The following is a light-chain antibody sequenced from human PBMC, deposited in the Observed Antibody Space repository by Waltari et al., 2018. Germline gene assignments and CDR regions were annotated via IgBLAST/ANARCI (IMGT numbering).Light chain of an antibody. J-gene: IGLJ3*02. Sequence: QSALTQPRSVSGSPGQSVTISCTGTSSDVGGYNYVSWFQQHPGKAPKLMIHDVSKRPSGVPDRFAGCKSGNTASLTISGLQADDETDYYCCSYAGRYTWVFGGGTKLTVL. CDR2: DVS. CDR3: CSYAGRYTWV. V-gene: IGLV2-11*01. CDR1: SSDVGGYNY.